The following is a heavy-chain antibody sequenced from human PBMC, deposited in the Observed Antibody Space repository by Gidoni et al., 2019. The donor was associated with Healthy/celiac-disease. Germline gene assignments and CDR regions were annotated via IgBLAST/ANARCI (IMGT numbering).Heavy chain of an antibody. CDR2: ISSSSSYI. CDR3: ARDCRNYYDSSGYYQQRYYCYYYGMDV. J-gene: IGHJ6*02. Sequence: EVQLVESGGGLVKPGGSLRLSCAASGFTFSSYRMNWVRQAPGKGLEWVSSISSSSSYIYYADSVKGRFTISRDNAKNSLYLQMNSLRAEDTAVYYCARDCRNYYDSSGYYQQRYYCYYYGMDVWGQGTTVTVSS. V-gene: IGHV3-21*01. CDR1: GFTFSSYR. D-gene: IGHD3-22*01.